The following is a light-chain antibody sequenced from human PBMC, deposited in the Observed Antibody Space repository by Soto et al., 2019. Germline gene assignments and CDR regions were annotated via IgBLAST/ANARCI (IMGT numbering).Light chain of an antibody. V-gene: IGKV3-15*01. CDR1: KSISSN. CDR2: GAS. CDR3: QQYNDGLT. Sequence: EIVMTQSPATLSVSPGERATLSCRAGKSISSNLAWYQLKPGQAPRLLIYGASTRATGIPARFSGSGSRTEFTLTITSLQSEDFAVYFCQQYNDGLTFGGGTKVEIK. J-gene: IGKJ4*01.